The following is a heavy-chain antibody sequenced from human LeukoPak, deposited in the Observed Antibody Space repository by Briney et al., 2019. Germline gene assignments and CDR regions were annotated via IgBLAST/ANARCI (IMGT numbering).Heavy chain of an antibody. J-gene: IGHJ4*02. V-gene: IGHV4-34*01. CDR3: ARVIRDYDSSGIDY. CDR1: GGSFSGYY. Sequence: SETLSLTCAVYGGSFSGYYWSWIRQPPGKGLEWIGEINHSGSTNYNPSLKSRVTISVDTSKNQFSLKLSSVTAADTAVYYCARVIRDYDSSGIDYWGQGTLVTVSS. CDR2: INHSGST. D-gene: IGHD3-22*01.